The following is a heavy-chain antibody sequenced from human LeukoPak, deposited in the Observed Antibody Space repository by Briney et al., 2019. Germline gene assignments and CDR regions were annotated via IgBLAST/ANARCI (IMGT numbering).Heavy chain of an antibody. CDR3: ARAAPFYGSGSYAGSWFDP. V-gene: IGHV1-69*06. CDR2: IIPMFGTA. Sequence: ASVKVSCKASGGTFSSYAISWVRQAPGQGLEWMGGIIPMFGTANYAQKFQGRVTITADKSTRTAYMELSSLRSEDTAVYYCARAAPFYGSGSYAGSWFDPWGQGTLVTVSS. D-gene: IGHD3-10*01. CDR1: GGTFSSYA. J-gene: IGHJ5*02.